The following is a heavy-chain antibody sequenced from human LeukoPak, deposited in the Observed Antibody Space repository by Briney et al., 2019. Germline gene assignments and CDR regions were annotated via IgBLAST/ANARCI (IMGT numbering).Heavy chain of an antibody. V-gene: IGHV1-18*01. CDR3: ARDPDGDYDFDF. J-gene: IGHJ4*02. CDR2: ISAYNGNT. D-gene: IGHD4-17*01. Sequence: ASVKVSCKTSGYTFTSYGISWVRRAPGQGLEWMGWISAYNGNTNYAQKIQGRVTMTTDTSTNTAYMELRSLRSDDTAVYYCARDPDGDYDFDFWGQGTLVTVSS. CDR1: GYTFTSYG.